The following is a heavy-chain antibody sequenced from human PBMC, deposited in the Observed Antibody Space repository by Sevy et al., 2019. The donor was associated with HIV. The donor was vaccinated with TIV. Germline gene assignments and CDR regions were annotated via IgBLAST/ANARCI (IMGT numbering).Heavy chain of an antibody. D-gene: IGHD2-15*01. Sequence: SETLSLTCTVSSVSISDYYWSWIRQPPGRGLEWIGYIYSTGNIHYSPSLKSRVTISVDTSKNQFSLKLNSVTAADTAVYYCARHDCSGGSCFPPSFDYWGQGTLVTVSS. CDR3: ARHDCSGGSCFPPSFDY. CDR1: SVSISDYY. CDR2: IYSTGNI. V-gene: IGHV4-59*13. J-gene: IGHJ4*02.